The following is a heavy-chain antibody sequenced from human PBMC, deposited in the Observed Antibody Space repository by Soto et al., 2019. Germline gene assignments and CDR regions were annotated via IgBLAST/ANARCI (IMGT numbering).Heavy chain of an antibody. CDR2: VYSSGTT. CDR1: GGSINSYW. V-gene: IGHV4-4*07. D-gene: IGHD2-21*01. CDR3: ARDIASYAYGEGY. J-gene: IGHJ4*02. Sequence: PSETLALTCTVSGGSINSYWWSWIRQPAGKGLEWIGRVYSSGTTDYNPSLNSRATMSVETSKNQFSLKLSSVTAADTAVYYCARDIASYAYGEGYWGQGIQVTVS.